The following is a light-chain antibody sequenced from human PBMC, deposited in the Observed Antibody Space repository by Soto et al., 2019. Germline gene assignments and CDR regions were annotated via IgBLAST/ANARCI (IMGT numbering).Light chain of an antibody. Sequence: DIQMTQSPSSLSASVGDTVTVTCRASQSVVTYLNWYQQKPGKAPELLIYGASSLQSGVPSRFSGSGSRSDFTLTIKGLQPEDFATYDCQQSYRSPYTFGQGTKVDIK. CDR3: QQSYRSPYT. CDR1: QSVVTY. CDR2: GAS. V-gene: IGKV1-39*01. J-gene: IGKJ2*01.